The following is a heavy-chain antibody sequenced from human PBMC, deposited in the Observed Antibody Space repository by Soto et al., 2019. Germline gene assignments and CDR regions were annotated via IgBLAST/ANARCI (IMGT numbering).Heavy chain of an antibody. J-gene: IGHJ6*03. Sequence: SGPTLVNPTQALTLTCTFSGFSLSTSGVGVGWIRQPPGKALEWLALIYWDDDKRYSPSLKSRLTITKDTSKNQVVLTMTNMDPVDTATYYCAHISPYGDYAPKIYYYYYYLDVWGKGTTVTVSS. CDR2: IYWDDDK. D-gene: IGHD4-17*01. CDR3: AHISPYGDYAPKIYYYYYYLDV. V-gene: IGHV2-5*02. CDR1: GFSLSTSGVG.